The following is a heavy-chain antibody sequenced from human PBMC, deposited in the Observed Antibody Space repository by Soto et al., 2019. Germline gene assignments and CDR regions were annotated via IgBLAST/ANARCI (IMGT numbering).Heavy chain of an antibody. Sequence: QVQLVESGGGVVQPGRSLKLSCAASGFTFRTYAMHWVRQAPGKGLEWVAVISYDGSNTYYADSVKGRFTISRDSSKNMLYLQMNSLRTEDSAVYYCARDSETNGYSYDYFDYWGQGTLVTVSS. CDR2: ISYDGSNT. CDR1: GFTFRTYA. J-gene: IGHJ4*02. V-gene: IGHV3-30*04. D-gene: IGHD5-18*01. CDR3: ARDSETNGYSYDYFDY.